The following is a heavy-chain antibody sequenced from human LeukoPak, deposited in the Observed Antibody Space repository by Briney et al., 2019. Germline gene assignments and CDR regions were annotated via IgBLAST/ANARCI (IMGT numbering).Heavy chain of an antibody. D-gene: IGHD3-16*01. CDR1: GYTFTGYY. V-gene: IGHV1-2*02. Sequence: WASVKVSCKASGYTFTGYYMHWVRQAPGQRLEWMGWINPHSGGTNFAQKFQGRVTMTTDTSINTVYLELSRLDDTAVSYCARAQYYDTGAYQYYFDYWGQGTLVTVSS. CDR3: ARAQYYDTGAYQYYFDY. J-gene: IGHJ4*02. CDR2: INPHSGGT.